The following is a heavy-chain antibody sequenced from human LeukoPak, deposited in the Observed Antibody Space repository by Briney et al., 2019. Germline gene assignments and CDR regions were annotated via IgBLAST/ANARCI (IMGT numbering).Heavy chain of an antibody. V-gene: IGHV1-2*02. J-gene: IGHJ6*03. Sequence: ASVKVSCKASGYTFTGYYMHWVRQAPGQGLEWMGWINPNSGGTNYAQKFQGRVTMTRDTSISTAYMELSRLRSDDTAVYYCARDQWYSSGWYDYYYYYYMDVWGKGTTVTVSS. CDR3: ARDQWYSSGWYDYYYYYYMDV. D-gene: IGHD6-19*01. CDR1: GYTFTGYY. CDR2: INPNSGGT.